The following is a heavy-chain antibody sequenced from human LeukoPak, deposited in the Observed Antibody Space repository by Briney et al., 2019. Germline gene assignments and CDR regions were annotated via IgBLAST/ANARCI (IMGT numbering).Heavy chain of an antibody. CDR3: ARGIADPYSFDS. V-gene: IGHV4-4*07. CDR2: IYSTGST. J-gene: IGHJ4*02. CDR1: GCSINFYY. Sequence: PSETLSLTCAVSGCSINFYYLSWIRQPAGKGLEWIGRIYSTGSTNYSPSLKSRVTMSVDKSKNQFSLNLSSVTAADTAVYYCARGIADPYSFDSWGQGTLVIVPP. D-gene: IGHD6-13*01.